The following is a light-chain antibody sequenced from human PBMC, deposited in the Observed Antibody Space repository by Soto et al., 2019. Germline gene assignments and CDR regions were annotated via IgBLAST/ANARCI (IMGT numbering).Light chain of an antibody. V-gene: IGLV2-14*01. CDR2: EVT. CDR1: ASDVGAYNY. CDR3: SSYTSSSTPVV. J-gene: IGLJ2*01. Sequence: QSALTQPASVSGSPGQSITISCTGSASDVGAYNYVSWYQQHPDKAPKLLIFEVTNRPSGVSDRFSGSKSGNTASLTISSLQAEDEADYYCSSYTSSSTPVVFGGGTKVTVL.